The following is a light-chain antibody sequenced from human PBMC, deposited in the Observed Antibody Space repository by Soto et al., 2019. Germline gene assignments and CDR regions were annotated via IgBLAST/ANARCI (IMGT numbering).Light chain of an antibody. V-gene: IGKV1-39*01. J-gene: IGKJ2*01. CDR2: AAS. CDR3: QQYNSS. Sequence: DIQMTQSPSSLSASVGDRVTITCRASQNINNYLNWYQQKPGKAPKLMIYAASTLQRGAPSRFSGSGSGTEFTLTISSLQPDDFASYYCQQYNSSFGQGTKVDIK. CDR1: QNINNY.